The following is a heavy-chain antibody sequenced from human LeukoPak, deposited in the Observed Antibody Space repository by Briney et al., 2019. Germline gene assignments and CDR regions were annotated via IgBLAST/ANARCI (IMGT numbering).Heavy chain of an antibody. V-gene: IGHV4-4*02. J-gene: IGHJ5*02. D-gene: IGHD4-17*01. CDR1: GFTFRSYNM. CDR2: IYHSGST. Sequence: GSLRLSCAASGFTFRSYNMKWVRQPPGKGLEWIGEIYHSGSTNYNPSLKSRVTISVDKSKNQFSLKLSSVTAADTAVYYCARSTVTSRWFDPWGQGTLVTVSS. CDR3: ARSTVTSRWFDP.